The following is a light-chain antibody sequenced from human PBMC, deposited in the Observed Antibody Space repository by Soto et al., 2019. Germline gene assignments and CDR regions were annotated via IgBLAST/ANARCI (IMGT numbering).Light chain of an antibody. V-gene: IGKV3-11*01. CDR2: DAS. CDR1: QTIVNY. Sequence: EIVLTQSPATLSLSPGERATLSCRASQTIVNYLAWYQQKPGQAPRLLIYDASDRATGIPDRFSGSGSGTDFTLTISSLEPEDFAVYYCQQRSNWPPRLTFGGGTRVEIK. J-gene: IGKJ4*01. CDR3: QQRSNWPPRLT.